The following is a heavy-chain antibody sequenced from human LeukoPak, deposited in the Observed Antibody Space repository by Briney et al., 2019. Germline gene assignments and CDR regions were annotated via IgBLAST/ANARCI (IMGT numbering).Heavy chain of an antibody. D-gene: IGHD6-19*01. CDR2: IYYSGST. CDR3: ARGPTWQWLVRYFDY. V-gene: IGHV4-61*01. Sequence: TPSETLSLTCTVSGGSISSSSYYWSWIRQPPGKGLEWIGYIYYSGSTNYNPSLKSRVTISVDTSKNQFSLKLSSVTAADTAVYYCARGPTWQWLVRYFDYWGQGTLVTVSS. J-gene: IGHJ4*02. CDR1: GGSISSSSYY.